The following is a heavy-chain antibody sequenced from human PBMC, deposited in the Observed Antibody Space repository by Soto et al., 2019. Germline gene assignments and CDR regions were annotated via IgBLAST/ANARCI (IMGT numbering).Heavy chain of an antibody. J-gene: IGHJ4*02. V-gene: IGHV3-30*18. CDR3: AKDRGLYYLDTTGYQDY. CDR1: GLTFSSYG. CDR2: ISNDGTNK. Sequence: QVQLVESGGGVVQPGRSLRLSCAASGLTFSSYGMHWVRQAPGKGLEWVALISNDGTNKYYADSVKGRFTISRDNSTRTLYLQMSGMGAEEAAVYYCAKDRGLYYLDTTGYQDYWGQGTLVTVSS. D-gene: IGHD3-22*01.